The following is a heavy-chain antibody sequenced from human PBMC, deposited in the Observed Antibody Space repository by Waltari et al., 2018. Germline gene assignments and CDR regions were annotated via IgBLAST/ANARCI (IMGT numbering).Heavy chain of an antibody. CDR2: KLPVLDTA. CDR3: ACPTLTGSDAFDI. D-gene: IGHD7-27*01. CDR1: GGTFSSYA. Sequence: QVQLVQSGAEVKKPGSSVKVSCKASGGTFSSYAISWVRQASGQGLEGMGGVQGVGGMGQKLPVLDTANSDKKFQGRVTMTADESTSTAYMELSSLRSEDTAVYYCACPTLTGSDAFDIWGQGTMVTVSS. J-gene: IGHJ3*02. V-gene: IGHV1-69*01.